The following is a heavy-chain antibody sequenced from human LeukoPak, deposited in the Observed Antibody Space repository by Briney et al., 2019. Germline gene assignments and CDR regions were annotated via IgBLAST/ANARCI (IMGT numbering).Heavy chain of an antibody. Sequence: GGSLRLSCAASGFTFSSYAMSWVRQAPGKGLEWASAISGSGGSTYYADSVKGRFTISRDNSKNTLYLQMNSLRAEDTAVYYCAKVHGSGSYYPSHYDYWGQGTLVTVSS. CDR1: GFTFSSYA. J-gene: IGHJ4*02. CDR3: AKVHGSGSYYPSHYDY. CDR2: ISGSGGST. D-gene: IGHD3-10*01. V-gene: IGHV3-23*01.